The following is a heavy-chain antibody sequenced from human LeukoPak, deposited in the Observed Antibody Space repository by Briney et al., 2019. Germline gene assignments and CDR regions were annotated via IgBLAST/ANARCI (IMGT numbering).Heavy chain of an antibody. CDR2: IYSGGST. Sequence: GGSLRLSCAASGFTVSSDYMSWVRQAPGKGLEWVSVIYSGGSTYYADSVKGRFTISRDNSKNTLYLQMNSLRAEDTAVYYCARVKGSGYYYGYWGQGTLVTVSS. CDR1: GFTVSSDY. CDR3: ARVKGSGYYYGY. J-gene: IGHJ4*02. D-gene: IGHD3-22*01. V-gene: IGHV3-53*01.